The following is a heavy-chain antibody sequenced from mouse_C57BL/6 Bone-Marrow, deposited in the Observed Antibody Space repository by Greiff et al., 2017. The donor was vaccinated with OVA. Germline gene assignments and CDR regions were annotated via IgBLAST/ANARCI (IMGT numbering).Heavy chain of an antibody. J-gene: IGHJ3*01. CDR3: ARGRELRLFAY. Sequence: EVQLQESGPGLVKPSQSLSLTCSVTGYSITSGYYWNWIRQFPGNKLEWMGYISYDGSNNYNPSLKNRISITRDTSKNQFFLKLNSVTTEDTATYYCARGRELRLFAYWGQGTLVTVSA. CDR2: ISYDGSN. V-gene: IGHV3-6*01. D-gene: IGHD3-2*02. CDR1: GYSITSGYY.